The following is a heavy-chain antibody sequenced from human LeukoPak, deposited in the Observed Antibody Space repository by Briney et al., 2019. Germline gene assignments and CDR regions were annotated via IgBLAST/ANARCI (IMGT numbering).Heavy chain of an antibody. CDR1: GYTFTGYY. V-gene: IGHV1-2*02. CDR3: AREGGGYSSGSIDY. J-gene: IGHJ4*02. Sequence: ASVTVSCKASGYTFTGYYMHWVRQAPGQGLEWMGWINPNSGGTNYAQKLQGRVTMTRDTSISTAYMELSRLRSDDTAVYYCAREGGGYSSGSIDYWGQGTLVTVSS. D-gene: IGHD6-19*01. CDR2: INPNSGGT.